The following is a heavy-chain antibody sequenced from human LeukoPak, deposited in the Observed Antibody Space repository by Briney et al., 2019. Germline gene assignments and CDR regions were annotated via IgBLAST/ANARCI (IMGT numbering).Heavy chain of an antibody. CDR1: GYTFTSYG. D-gene: IGHD2-15*01. CDR3: AREYCSGGSCYPYYFDY. J-gene: IGHJ4*02. V-gene: IGHV1-69*04. Sequence: SVKVSCKASGYTFTSYGISWVRQAPGQGLEWMGRIIPILGIANYAQKFQGRVTITADKSTSTAYMELSSLRSEDTAVYYCAREYCSGGSCYPYYFDYWGQGTLVTVSS. CDR2: IIPILGIA.